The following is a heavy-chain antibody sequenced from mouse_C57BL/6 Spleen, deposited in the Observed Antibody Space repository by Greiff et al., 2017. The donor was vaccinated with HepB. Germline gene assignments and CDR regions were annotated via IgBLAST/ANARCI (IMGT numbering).Heavy chain of an antibody. D-gene: IGHD2-3*01. CDR3: ASDGYLGYFDY. V-gene: IGHV1-64*01. Sequence: QVQLQQSGAELVKPGASVKLSCKASGYTFTSYWMHWVKQRPGQGLEWIGMIHPNSGSTNYNEKFKSKATLTVDKSSSTAYMQLSSLTSEDSAVYYCASDGYLGYFDYWGQGTTLTVSS. J-gene: IGHJ2*01. CDR2: IHPNSGST. CDR1: GYTFTSYW.